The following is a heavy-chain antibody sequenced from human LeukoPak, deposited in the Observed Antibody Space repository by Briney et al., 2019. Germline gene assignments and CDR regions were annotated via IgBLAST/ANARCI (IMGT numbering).Heavy chain of an antibody. CDR1: GFTFSSYA. V-gene: IGHV3-23*01. D-gene: IGHD2-2*01. CDR3: AKDPGYQVVYCFDY. J-gene: IGHJ4*02. Sequence: GGSLRLSCAASGFTFSSYAMSWVRQAPGKGLEWVSGISGSGGSTDYADSVKGRFTISRDNSKNTLYLQMNSLRIEDTAVYYCAKDPGYQVVYCFDYWGQGTLVTVSS. CDR2: ISGSGGST.